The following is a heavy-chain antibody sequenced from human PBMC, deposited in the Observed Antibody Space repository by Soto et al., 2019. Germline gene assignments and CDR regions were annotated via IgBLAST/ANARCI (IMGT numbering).Heavy chain of an antibody. D-gene: IGHD2-15*01. CDR1: GGSISSGDYY. CDR2: IYYSGST. V-gene: IGHV4-31*03. J-gene: IGHJ4*02. Sequence: SETLSLTCTVSGGSISSGDYYWNWIRQHPGKGLEWIGYIYYSGSTSYNPSLKSRITISLDTPNNQFSLKLNSVTAAHTAVFCGPRCPRISAYYLNYWDQGTLVTVST. CDR3: PRCPRISAYYLNY.